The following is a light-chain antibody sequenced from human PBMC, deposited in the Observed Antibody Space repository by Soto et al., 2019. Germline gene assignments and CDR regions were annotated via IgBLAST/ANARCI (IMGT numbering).Light chain of an antibody. V-gene: IGKV1-39*01. CDR2: DAS. CDR3: QQGHNAPRT. CDR1: QSISSY. J-gene: IGKJ4*01. Sequence: DIQMTQSPSSLSASVGDRVTITCRASQSISSYLIWYQQKPGKAPQLLIYDASTLHSGVPSRFSGSGSGTEFTLTISSLQPDDFATYYCQQGHNAPRTFGGGTKVEIK.